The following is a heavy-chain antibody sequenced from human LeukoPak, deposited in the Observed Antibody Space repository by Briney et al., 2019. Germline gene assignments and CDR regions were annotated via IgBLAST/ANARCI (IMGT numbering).Heavy chain of an antibody. D-gene: IGHD3-10*01. CDR1: GFTFSSYG. CDR2: IRYDGSNK. J-gene: IGHJ3*02. V-gene: IGHV3-30*02. Sequence: PGGSLRLSCAASGFTFSSYGMHWVRQAPGKGLEWVAFIRYDGSNKYYADSVKGRFTISRDNSKNTLYLQMNSLRAEDTAVYYCAKAGYYGSGSYYGVDAFDIWGQGTMVTVSS. CDR3: AKAGYYGSGSYYGVDAFDI.